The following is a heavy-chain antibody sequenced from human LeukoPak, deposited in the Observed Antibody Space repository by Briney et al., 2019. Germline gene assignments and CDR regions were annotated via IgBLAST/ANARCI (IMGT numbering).Heavy chain of an antibody. Sequence: GSSVKVSCKASGGTFSSYAISWLRQAPGQGLEWMGGIIHIFGTANYAQKFQGRVTITADTSTSTAYQELSSLRSEDTAVYYCARDLSRVFLRYFDWLTPKGDYYYMDVWGKGTTVTVSS. V-gene: IGHV1-69*06. J-gene: IGHJ6*03. CDR1: GGTFSSYA. CDR2: IIHIFGTA. CDR3: ARDLSRVFLRYFDWLTPKGDYYYMDV. D-gene: IGHD3-9*01.